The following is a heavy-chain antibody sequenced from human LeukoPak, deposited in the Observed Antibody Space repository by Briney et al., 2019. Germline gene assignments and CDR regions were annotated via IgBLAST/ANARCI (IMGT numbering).Heavy chain of an antibody. CDR3: ATSXRPGFGSLDS. V-gene: IGHV3-48*02. D-gene: IGHD5-18*01. CDR2: ISGSTSVV. J-gene: IGHJ4*02. Sequence: GGSIRLSCVGSGFIFSQYRMNWVRQAPGKGPEWLSDISGSTSVVNYADSVKGRFIISRDNDKQSLYLQLNSLRDEDTAVYDCATSXRPGFGSLDSWXQGTQVTVSS. CDR1: GFIFSQYR.